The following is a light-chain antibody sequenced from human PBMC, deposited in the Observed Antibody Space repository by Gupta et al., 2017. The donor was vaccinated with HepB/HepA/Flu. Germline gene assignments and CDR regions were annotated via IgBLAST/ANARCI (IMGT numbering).Light chain of an antibody. J-gene: IGKJ2*04. CDR2: AAS. Sequence: DIQLTQSPSFLSASVGDRVTITCRASQGISSYLAWDQQKPGKAPKLLIYAASTLQSGVTSRFSGSGSGTEFTRTSSSMQPEDFETYDGQQHGSFGQGTKMEIK. CDR3: QQHGS. CDR1: QGISSY. V-gene: IGKV1-9*01.